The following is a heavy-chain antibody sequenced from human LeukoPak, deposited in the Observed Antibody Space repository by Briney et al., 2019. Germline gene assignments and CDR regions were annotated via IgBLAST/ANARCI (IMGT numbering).Heavy chain of an antibody. D-gene: IGHD3-22*01. Sequence: SETLSLTCTVSGGSISSYYWSWIRQPPGKGLEWIGYIYYSGSTYYNPSLKSRVTISVDTPKNQFSLKLSSVTAADTAVYYCARISMIVVVSSDQYYFDYWGQGTLVTVSS. J-gene: IGHJ4*02. V-gene: IGHV4-59*12. CDR2: IYYSGST. CDR3: ARISMIVVVSSDQYYFDY. CDR1: GGSISSYY.